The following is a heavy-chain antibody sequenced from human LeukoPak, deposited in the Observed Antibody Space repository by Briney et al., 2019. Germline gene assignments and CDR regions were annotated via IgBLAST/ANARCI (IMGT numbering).Heavy chain of an antibody. D-gene: IGHD6-13*01. CDR1: GFTFSDYY. V-gene: IGHV3-7*01. J-gene: IGHJ4*02. CDR2: IKQDRSEK. CDR3: ARSAGSSSWYEGYYFDY. Sequence: PGGSLRLSCAASGFTFSDYYMSWIPQAPGKGLEWVANIKQDRSEKYYVDSVKGRFTISRDNAKNSLYLQMNSLRAEDTAVYYCARSAGSSSWYEGYYFDYWGQGTLVTVSS.